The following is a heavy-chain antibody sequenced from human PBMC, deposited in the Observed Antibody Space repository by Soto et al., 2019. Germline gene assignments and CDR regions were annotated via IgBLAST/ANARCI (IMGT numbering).Heavy chain of an antibody. J-gene: IGHJ4*02. CDR2: ISGSGDSA. Sequence: VQLLASGGGLVQPGGTLRLSCAASGFIFRDYAMNWVRQATGKGLEWVSDISGSGDSARYADSVKGRFTISRDNSRDTLYLHMNSRRVDDTAVYYCGKERRGSGWSVCDFWGQGDLVTVSS. D-gene: IGHD6-19*01. V-gene: IGHV3-23*01. CDR3: GKERRGSGWSVCDF. CDR1: GFIFRDYA.